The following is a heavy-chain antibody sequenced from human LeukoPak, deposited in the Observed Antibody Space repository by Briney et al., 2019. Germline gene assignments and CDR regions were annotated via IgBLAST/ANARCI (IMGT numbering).Heavy chain of an antibody. CDR3: AKDRSGLIAAPTH. V-gene: IGHV3-30*04. CDR2: ISYDGRNK. D-gene: IGHD6-6*01. CDR1: GFALRSYA. J-gene: IGHJ4*02. Sequence: GGSLRLSCVVSGFALRSYAMHWVRQAPGKGLEWVAVISYDGRNKYYADSVKGRFTISRDNAKNSLYLQMNSLRAEDTAVYYCAKDRSGLIAAPTHWGQGTLVTVSS.